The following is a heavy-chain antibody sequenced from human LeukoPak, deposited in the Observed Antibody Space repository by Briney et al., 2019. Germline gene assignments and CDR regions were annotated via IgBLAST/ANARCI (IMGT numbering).Heavy chain of an antibody. CDR3: PRDVGGSYAWFDP. J-gene: IGHJ5*02. CDR1: GFTFSSYA. Sequence: GGSLRLSCAASGFTFSSYAMSWVRQAPGKGLEWVSAISGSGGSTYYADSVKGRFTISRDNSKNTLYLQMSSLRAEDTAVYYCPRDVGGSYAWFDPWGQGTLVTVSS. CDR2: ISGSGGST. V-gene: IGHV3-23*01. D-gene: IGHD1-26*01.